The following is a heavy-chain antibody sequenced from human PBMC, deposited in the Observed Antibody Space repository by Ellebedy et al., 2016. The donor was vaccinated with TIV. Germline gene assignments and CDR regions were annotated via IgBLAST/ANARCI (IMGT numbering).Heavy chain of an antibody. CDR2: ISGSGGST. CDR1: GFTFSSYA. CDR3: ARLSVGLRSTRGRKDY. J-gene: IGHJ4*02. D-gene: IGHD2-2*01. Sequence: GGSLRLXCAASGFTFSSYAMSWVRQAPGKGLEWVSAISGSGGSTYYADSVKGRFTISRDNSKNTLYLQMNSLRAEDTAVYYCARLSVGLRSTRGRKDYWGQGTLVTVSS. V-gene: IGHV3-23*01.